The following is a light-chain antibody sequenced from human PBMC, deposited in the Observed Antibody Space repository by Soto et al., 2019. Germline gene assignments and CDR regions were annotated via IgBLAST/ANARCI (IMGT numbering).Light chain of an antibody. V-gene: IGKV3-20*01. Sequence: EIVLTQSPATLSLSPGERATLSCRASQSVSSYLAWYQQKPGQAPRLLIYGASSRATGIPDRFSGSGSGTDFTLTISRLEPKDCAVYYCQQYGSSPITLGQGTRLEIK. CDR3: QQYGSSPIT. CDR2: GAS. J-gene: IGKJ5*01. CDR1: QSVSSY.